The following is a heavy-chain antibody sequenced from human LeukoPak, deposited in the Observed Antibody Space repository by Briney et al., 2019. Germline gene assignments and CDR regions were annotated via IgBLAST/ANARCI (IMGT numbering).Heavy chain of an antibody. CDR1: GFTFSSYA. CDR3: AVKQLVRAFDI. J-gene: IGHJ3*02. V-gene: IGHV3-23*01. CDR2: ISGPGGAP. D-gene: IGHD6-6*01. Sequence: GGSLRLSCAASGFTFSSYAMTWVRQAPGKGLEWVSAISGPGGAPFYADSVKGRFTISRDNSKNTLYLQMNSLRAEDTAVYYCAVKQLVRAFDIWGQGTMVTVSS.